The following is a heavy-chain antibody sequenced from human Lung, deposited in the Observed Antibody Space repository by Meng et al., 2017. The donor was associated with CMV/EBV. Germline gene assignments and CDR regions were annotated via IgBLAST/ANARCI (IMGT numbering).Heavy chain of an antibody. Sequence: ASXXVSXKASGYTFTGYYMHWVRQAPGQGLEWMGWINPNSGGTNYAQKFQGRVTMTRDTSISTAYMELSRLRSDDTAVYYCARDLGDDCTNGVCYSVDAFDIWGQGTXVTVSS. V-gene: IGHV1-2*02. CDR3: ARDLGDDCTNGVCYSVDAFDI. CDR2: INPNSGGT. J-gene: IGHJ3*02. CDR1: GYTFTGYY. D-gene: IGHD2-8*01.